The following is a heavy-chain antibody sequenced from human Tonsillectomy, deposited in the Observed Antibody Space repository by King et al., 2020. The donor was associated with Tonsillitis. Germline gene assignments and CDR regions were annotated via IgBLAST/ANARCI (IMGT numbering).Heavy chain of an antibody. CDR1: GFTVDRKY. CDR2: IYNGATA. V-gene: IGHV3-66*01. CDR3: ARVKGDQGYYSGSGTYQNYYVDY. J-gene: IGHJ4*02. D-gene: IGHD3-10*01. Sequence: VQLVESGGGLVQPGGSLRLSCAASGFTVDRKYMSWVRQAPGKGLEWVSVIYNGATAYYADSVKGRFIISSDNSKNTSYLEMNSLRGEDAAVYFCARVKGDQGYYSGSGTYQNYYVDYWGQGTLVTVSS.